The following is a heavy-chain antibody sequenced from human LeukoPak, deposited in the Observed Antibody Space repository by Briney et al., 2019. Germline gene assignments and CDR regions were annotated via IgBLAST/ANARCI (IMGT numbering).Heavy chain of an antibody. CDR1: GFTFTSAW. V-gene: IGHV3-15*01. J-gene: IGHJ4*02. CDR3: ARHPSYTSGWPLDY. CDR2: IKGKTAAGAP. D-gene: IGHD6-19*01. Sequence: GGSLRLSCAASGFTFTSAWMSWVRQAPGKGLEWVGRIKGKTAAGAPDYVASVKGRFTISRDDSKNTLFLQMNSLKTEDTAVYYCARHPSYTSGWPLDYWGQGTLVIVSS.